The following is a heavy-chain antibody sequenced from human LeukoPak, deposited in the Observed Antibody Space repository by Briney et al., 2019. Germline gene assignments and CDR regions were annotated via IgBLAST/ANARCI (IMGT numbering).Heavy chain of an antibody. V-gene: IGHV4-59*11. CDR2: IYYSGST. CDR1: GDSINSLDL. J-gene: IGHJ5*02. CDR3: ARAIVVVVAAIGETGEFDP. Sequence: KPSGTLSLTCTVSGDSINSLDLWSWVRQPPGKGLEWIGYIYYSGSTNYNPSLKSRVTISVDTSKNQFSLKLSSVTAADTAVYYCARAIVVVVAAIGETGEFDPWGQGTLVTVSS. D-gene: IGHD2-15*01.